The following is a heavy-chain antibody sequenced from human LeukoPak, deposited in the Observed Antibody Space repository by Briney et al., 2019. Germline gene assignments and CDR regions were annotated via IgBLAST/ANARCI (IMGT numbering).Heavy chain of an antibody. J-gene: IGHJ4*02. Sequence: GGSLRLSCAASGFTFSSYGMHWVRQAPGKGLEWVAVIWYDGSNKYYADSVKGRFTISRDNSKNTLYLQMNSLRAEDTAVYYCARDPGGVAVPIYYFDYWGQGTLVTGSS. D-gene: IGHD2-8*02. V-gene: IGHV3-33*01. CDR3: ARDPGGVAVPIYYFDY. CDR2: IWYDGSNK. CDR1: GFTFSSYG.